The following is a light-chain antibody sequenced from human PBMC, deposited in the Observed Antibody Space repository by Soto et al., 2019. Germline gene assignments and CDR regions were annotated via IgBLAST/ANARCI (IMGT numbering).Light chain of an antibody. J-gene: IGKJ1*01. V-gene: IGKV1-6*01. CDR1: QGIRND. Sequence: AIQMTQSPSSLSASVGDRITITCRPSQGIRNDLGWYQQKPGKAPKVLIYPASNLQTGVPSRFSRGGSGTNFTLTISSLQPEDFATYYCLQDYNYPRTFGQGTKVE. CDR2: PAS. CDR3: LQDYNYPRT.